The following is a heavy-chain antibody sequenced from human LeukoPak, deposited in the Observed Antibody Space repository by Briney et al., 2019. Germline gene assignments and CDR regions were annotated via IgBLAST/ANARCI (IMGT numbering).Heavy chain of an antibody. D-gene: IGHD2-2*01. CDR2: IYYSGST. J-gene: IGHJ4*02. V-gene: IGHV4-39*01. CDR3: ASELGYCSSTSCHQDY. Sequence: CTVXXXSXXSXSYYWGWLRQPPGTGREXXGSIYYSGSTYDKPSLKRRVTISVETYKKQFSLKLSSVTAADTAVYYCASELGYCSSTSCHQDYWGQGTLVTVSS. CDR1: XXSXXSXSYY.